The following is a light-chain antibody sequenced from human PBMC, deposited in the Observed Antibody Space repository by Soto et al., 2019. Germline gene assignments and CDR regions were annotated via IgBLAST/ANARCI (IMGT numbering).Light chain of an antibody. CDR1: SSNIGSNY. Sequence: QSALTQPPSASGTPGQRVTISCSGSSSNIGSNYVYWYQQLPGTAPNLLIYRNNQRPSGVPDRFSGSKSGTSASLAISGLRSEDEADYYCAAWDDSLSGLFGGGTQLTVL. CDR2: RNN. J-gene: IGLJ2*01. V-gene: IGLV1-47*01. CDR3: AAWDDSLSGL.